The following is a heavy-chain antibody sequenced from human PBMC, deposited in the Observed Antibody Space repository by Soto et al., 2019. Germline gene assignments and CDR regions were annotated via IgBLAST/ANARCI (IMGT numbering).Heavy chain of an antibody. CDR2: ISAYNGNT. J-gene: IGHJ5*02. D-gene: IGHD4-17*01. CDR1: GYTFTNYG. V-gene: IGHV1-18*01. Sequence: ASVKVSCKASGYTFTNYGISWVRQAPGQGLEWMGWISAYNGNTKYAQKLQGRVTMTTDTSTSTAYMELRSLRSEDTAVYYCATSYHIDYGWFDPWGQGTLVTVSS. CDR3: ATSYHIDYGWFDP.